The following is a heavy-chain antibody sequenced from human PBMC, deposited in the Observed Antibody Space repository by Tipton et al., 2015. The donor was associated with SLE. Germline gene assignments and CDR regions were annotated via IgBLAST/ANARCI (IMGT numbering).Heavy chain of an antibody. Sequence: QSGAEVKKPGASVKVSCKASGYTFTSYYMHWVRQAPGQGLEWMGIINPSAGSTSYAQKFQGRVTMTRDTSTSTVYMELSSLRSEDTAVYFCARDGSSSSYIDYWGQGTLVTASS. CDR1: GYTFTSYY. J-gene: IGHJ4*02. V-gene: IGHV1-46*01. CDR3: ARDGSSSSYIDY. D-gene: IGHD6-13*01. CDR2: INPSAGST.